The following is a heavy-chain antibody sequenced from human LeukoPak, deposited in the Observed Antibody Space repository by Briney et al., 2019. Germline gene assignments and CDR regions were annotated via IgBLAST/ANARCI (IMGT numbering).Heavy chain of an antibody. CDR2: ISTGNGYT. J-gene: IGHJ4*02. CDR1: GYTFSTYA. D-gene: IGHD6-19*01. V-gene: IGHV1-3*04. Sequence: ASVKVSCKASGYTFSTYAMHWVRQAPGQRLEWTGWISTGNGYTEYSQKFQGRLTITRDTSASTAYMELSSLRSEDTAVYYCARDGSGWSFDYWGQGTLVTVSS. CDR3: ARDGSGWSFDY.